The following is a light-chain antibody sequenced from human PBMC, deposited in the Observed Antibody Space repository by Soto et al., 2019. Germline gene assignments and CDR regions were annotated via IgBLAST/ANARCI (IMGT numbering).Light chain of an antibody. CDR3: QQYGASPYT. Sequence: EIGLTQSPCTLSLSPGERATLSCMASQSFSSTYLAWYQQKPGQAPRLLIYGASSRATCIPDRFSGSGFVADFSLNIMRLEPEDFAVYYCQQYGASPYTFVQGTKLATK. CDR1: QSFSSTY. J-gene: IGKJ2*01. V-gene: IGKV3-20*01. CDR2: GAS.